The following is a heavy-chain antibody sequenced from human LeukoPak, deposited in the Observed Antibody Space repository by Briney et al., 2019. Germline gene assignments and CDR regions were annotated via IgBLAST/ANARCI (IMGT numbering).Heavy chain of an antibody. CDR1: GFTVSSNY. CDR3: AREFRVLPDI. CDR2: IYSGGST. Sequence: PGGSLRLSCAASGFTVSSNYMSWVRQAPGKGLEWVSVIYSGGSTYYADSVKGRLTISRHNSKNTLYLQMNSLRDEDTAVYYCAREFRVLPDIWGQGTMVTVSS. V-gene: IGHV3-53*01. D-gene: IGHD2-8*02. J-gene: IGHJ3*02.